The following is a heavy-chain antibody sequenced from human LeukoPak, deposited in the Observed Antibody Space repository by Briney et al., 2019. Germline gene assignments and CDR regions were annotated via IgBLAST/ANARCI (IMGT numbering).Heavy chain of an antibody. CDR1: GFTFSSYW. Sequence: PGGSLRLSCAASGFTFSSYWMSWVRQAPGKGLEWVANIKQDGSEKYYVDSVKGRFTISRDNAENSLYLQMNSLRAEDTAVYYCARVGSRRGSGGSCYKYWGQGTLVTVSS. D-gene: IGHD2-15*01. V-gene: IGHV3-7*01. J-gene: IGHJ4*02. CDR3: ARVGSRRGSGGSCYKY. CDR2: IKQDGSEK.